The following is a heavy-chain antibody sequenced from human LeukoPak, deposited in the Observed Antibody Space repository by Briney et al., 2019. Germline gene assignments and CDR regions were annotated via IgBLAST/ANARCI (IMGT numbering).Heavy chain of an antibody. CDR2: IFNSGSA. Sequence: SETLSLTCTVSGVSMSSYYWSWIRQVPGKGLEYVGYIFNSGSANYNPSLESRVTISIDTSKNQISLKLSSVTAADTAVYYCARHSSSWSPNPDYWGQGTLVTVSS. V-gene: IGHV4-59*08. CDR1: GVSMSSYY. D-gene: IGHD6-13*01. J-gene: IGHJ4*02. CDR3: ARHSSSWSPNPDY.